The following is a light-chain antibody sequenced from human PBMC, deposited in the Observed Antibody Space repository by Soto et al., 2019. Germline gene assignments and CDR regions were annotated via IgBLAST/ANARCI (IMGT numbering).Light chain of an antibody. CDR2: GIS. J-gene: IGKJ1*01. V-gene: IGKV3-20*01. CDR1: RSVNSNY. Sequence: EIVMTQSPATLSVSPGERATLSCRASRSVNSNYLAWYQQKPGQAPRLLIYGISKRATDIPDRFSGSGSGTEFTLTISRLEPEDFAVYYCQQYDSSPRTFGQGTKVDIK. CDR3: QQYDSSPRT.